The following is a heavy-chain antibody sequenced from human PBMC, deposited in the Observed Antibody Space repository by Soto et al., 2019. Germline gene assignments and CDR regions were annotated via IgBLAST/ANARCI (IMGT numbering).Heavy chain of an antibody. Sequence: SETLSLTCTVSGGSISSSSYYWGWIRQPPGKGLEWIGSIYYSGSTYYNPSLKSRVTISVDTSKNQFSLKRSSVTAADTAVYYCARHGPYYDFWSGYYSHPYYYYMDVWGKGTTVTVSS. CDR3: ARHGPYYDFWSGYYSHPYYYYMDV. D-gene: IGHD3-3*01. CDR1: GGSISSSSYY. J-gene: IGHJ6*03. V-gene: IGHV4-39*01. CDR2: IYYSGST.